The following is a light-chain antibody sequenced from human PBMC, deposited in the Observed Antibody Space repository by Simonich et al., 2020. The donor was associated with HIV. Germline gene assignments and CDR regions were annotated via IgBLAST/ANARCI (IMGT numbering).Light chain of an antibody. CDR3: QQYYSTPYT. CDR1: QSVLNSSNNKNY. J-gene: IGKJ2*01. CDR2: WAS. Sequence: DIVMTQSPDSLAVSLGERATINCESSQSVLNSSNNKNYLAWYQQKPGQPPKLLIYWASTRESGVPDRFSGSGSGTDFTLTISSLQAEDVAVYYCQQYYSTPYTFGQGTKLEIK. V-gene: IGKV4-1*01.